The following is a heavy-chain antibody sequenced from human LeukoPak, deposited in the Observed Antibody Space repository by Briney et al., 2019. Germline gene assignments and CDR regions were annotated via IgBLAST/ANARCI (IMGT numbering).Heavy chain of an antibody. Sequence: ASVKVSCKASGYTFTSYYMHWVRQAPGQGLEWMGIINPSGGSTSYAQKFQGRVTMTRDTSTSTVYMELSSLRSEDTAVYYCARGARVPRYSGPPAEGYFDYWGQGTLVTVSS. CDR2: INPSGGST. D-gene: IGHD5-12*01. V-gene: IGHV1-46*01. CDR3: ARGARVPRYSGPPAEGYFDY. CDR1: GYTFTSYY. J-gene: IGHJ4*02.